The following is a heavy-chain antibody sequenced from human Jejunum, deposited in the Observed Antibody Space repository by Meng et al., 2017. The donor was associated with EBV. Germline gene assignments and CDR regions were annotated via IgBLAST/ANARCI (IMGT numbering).Heavy chain of an antibody. CDR1: GYTFTSND. V-gene: IGHV1-8*01. D-gene: IGHD6-13*01. Sequence: QGQVVQSGAEVKKPGAPVKVSCKDSGYTFTSNDINWVGQATGQGLEWIGWMNPSSDDTGFAQKFQGRVTVTRDNSINTAYMELSSLTSDDTAVYYCARAVGAAGSMVNFDYWGQGTLVTVSS. J-gene: IGHJ4*02. CDR2: MNPSSDDT. CDR3: ARAVGAAGSMVNFDY.